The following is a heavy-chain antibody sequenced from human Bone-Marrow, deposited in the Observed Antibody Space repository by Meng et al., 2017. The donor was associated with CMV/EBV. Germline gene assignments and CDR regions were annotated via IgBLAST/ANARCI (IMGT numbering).Heavy chain of an antibody. D-gene: IGHD1-26*01. J-gene: IGHJ4*02. V-gene: IGHV3-20*04. CDR3: AKGRAGYSGGYLGDS. CDR2: INWNGGST. CDR1: GFTFDDYG. Sequence: GGSLRLSCAASGFTFDDYGMSWVRQAPGKGLEWVSGINWNGGSTGYADSVKGRFTISRDNSRKTLFLQADSLRAEDTALYYCAKGRAGYSGGYLGDSWGQGTLVTVSS.